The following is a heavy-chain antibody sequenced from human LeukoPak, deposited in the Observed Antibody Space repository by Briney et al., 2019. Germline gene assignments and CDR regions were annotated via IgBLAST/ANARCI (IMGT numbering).Heavy chain of an antibody. D-gene: IGHD1-26*01. V-gene: IGHV1-18*01. J-gene: IGHJ4*02. CDR2: ISAYNGNT. CDR3: ARDPTGVGAKDY. CDR1: GYTFTRYG. Sequence: GASVKVSCKASGYTFTRYGISWVRQAPGQGLEWMGWISAYNGNTNYAQKVQGRVTMTTDTSTSTAYVELRSLRSDDTAVYYCARDPTGVGAKDYWGQGTLVTVSS.